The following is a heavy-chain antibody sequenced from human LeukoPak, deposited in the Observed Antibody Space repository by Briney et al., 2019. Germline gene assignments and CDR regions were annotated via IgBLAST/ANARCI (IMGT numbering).Heavy chain of an antibody. Sequence: PGGSLRLSCAASGFTFSSYWMSWVRQAPGKGLEWVSSISSSSSYIYYADSVKGRFTISRDNAKNSLYLQMNSLRAEDTAVYYCARDRRLYYYGSGIKTTWGQGTLVTVSS. D-gene: IGHD3-10*01. CDR2: ISSSSSYI. CDR1: GFTFSSYW. CDR3: ARDRRLYYYGSGIKTT. J-gene: IGHJ4*02. V-gene: IGHV3-21*01.